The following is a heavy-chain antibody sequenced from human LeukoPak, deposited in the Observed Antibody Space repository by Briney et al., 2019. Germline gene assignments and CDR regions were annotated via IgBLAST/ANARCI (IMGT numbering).Heavy chain of an antibody. V-gene: IGHV3-23*01. D-gene: IGHD3-22*01. CDR3: AKRGVVIRVILVGFYKEAYYFDS. Sequence: GGSLRLSCAVSGITLSNYGMSWVRQAPGKGLEWVAGISGSAGGTYYADSVKGRFTISRDNAKNTLYLQLNNLRAEDAAVYFCAKRGVVIRVILVGFYKEAYYFDSWGQGALVTVSS. J-gene: IGHJ4*02. CDR2: ISGSAGGT. CDR1: GITLSNYG.